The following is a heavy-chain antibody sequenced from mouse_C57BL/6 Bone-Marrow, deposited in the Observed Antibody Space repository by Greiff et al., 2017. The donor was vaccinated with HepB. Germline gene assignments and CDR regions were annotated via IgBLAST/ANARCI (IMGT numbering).Heavy chain of an antibody. CDR2: IWTGGGT. V-gene: IGHV2-9-1*01. CDR1: GFSLTSYA. J-gene: IGHJ2*01. D-gene: IGHD4-1*01. Sequence: VKLQESGPGLVAPSQSLSITCTVSGFSLTSYAISWVRQPPGKGLEWLGVIWTGGGTNYNSALKSRLSISKDNSKSQVFLKMNSLQTDDTARYYCARGTGTKGYYFDYWGQGTTLTVSS. CDR3: ARGTGTKGYYFDY.